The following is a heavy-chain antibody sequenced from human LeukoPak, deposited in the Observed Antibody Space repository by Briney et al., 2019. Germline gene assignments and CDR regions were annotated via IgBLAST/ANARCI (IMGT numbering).Heavy chain of an antibody. CDR1: GGTFSSYA. D-gene: IGHD5-18*01. CDR2: IIPIFGTA. V-gene: IGHV1-69*05. J-gene: IGHJ2*01. CDR3: ARDRGYGPLDLIKLLVNGDWYFDL. Sequence: ASVKVSCKASGGTFSSYAISWVRQAPGQGLEWMGRIIPIFGTANYAQKFQGRVTITTDESTSTAYMELSSLRSEDTAVYYCARDRGYGPLDLIKLLVNGDWYFDLWGRGTLVTVSS.